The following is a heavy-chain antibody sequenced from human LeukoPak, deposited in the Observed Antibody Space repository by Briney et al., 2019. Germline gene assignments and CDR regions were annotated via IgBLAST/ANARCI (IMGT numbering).Heavy chain of an antibody. CDR3: ARALLPLDAFDI. CDR1: GGSFSGYY. V-gene: IGHV4-34*01. D-gene: IGHD1-26*01. Sequence: PSETLSLTCAVYGGSFSGYYWSWIRQPPGKGLEWIGEINHSGSTNYNPSLKSRVTISVDTSKNQFSLKLSSVTAADTAVYYCARALLPLDAFDIWGQGTLVTVSS. J-gene: IGHJ3*02. CDR2: INHSGST.